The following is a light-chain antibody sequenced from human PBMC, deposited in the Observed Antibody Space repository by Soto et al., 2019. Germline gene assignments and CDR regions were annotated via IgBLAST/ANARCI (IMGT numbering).Light chain of an antibody. Sequence: DIQMTQSPSSLSASVGDRVTITCRASQSISNYLAWYQQKPGKVPTLLIYAASTWQSGAPSRFSGSGSGTDFTLTISSLAPEDVAIYYCQKYNSAPLTFGQGTKLEIK. CDR1: QSISNY. V-gene: IGKV1-27*01. CDR3: QKYNSAPLT. CDR2: AAS. J-gene: IGKJ1*01.